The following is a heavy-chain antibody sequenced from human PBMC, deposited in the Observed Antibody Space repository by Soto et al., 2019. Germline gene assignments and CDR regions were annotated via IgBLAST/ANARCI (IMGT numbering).Heavy chain of an antibody. V-gene: IGHV5-51*01. J-gene: IGHJ6*02. CDR1: GYNYNLHW. CDR3: ARHLRSYDFFQYYYGIDV. Sequence: GESLKIACRGSGYNYNLHWISWVRQRPGRGLEWMGIIYPGDSDTRYNPSFQGQVTISVDKSINTAYLQWDSLEASDTATYYCARHLRSYDFFQYYYGIDVWGQGSTVTVSS. D-gene: IGHD3-16*01. CDR2: IYPGDSDT.